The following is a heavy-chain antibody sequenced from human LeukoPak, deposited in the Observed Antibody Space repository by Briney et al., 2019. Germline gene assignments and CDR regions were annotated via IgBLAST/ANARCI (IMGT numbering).Heavy chain of an antibody. Sequence: PSETLSLTCTVSGGSISSSDYYWGWLRQPPGKSLEWIGSVYYSGSTYYNPSLKSRVTISVDTSKNQFSLRLNSVTAADTAVYYCARGYYGSGSHCCHMDVWGKGTTITVS. CDR2: VYYSGST. D-gene: IGHD3-10*01. CDR3: ARGYYGSGSHCCHMDV. J-gene: IGHJ6*03. V-gene: IGHV4-39*07. CDR1: GGSISSSDYY.